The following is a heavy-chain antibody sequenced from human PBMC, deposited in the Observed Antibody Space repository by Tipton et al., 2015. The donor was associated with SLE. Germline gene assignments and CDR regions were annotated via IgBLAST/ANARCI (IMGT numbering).Heavy chain of an antibody. CDR1: GGSISSNY. Sequence: TLSLTCSVSGGSISSNYWIWIRQPPGKGLEWIGYISYGGGTNYNPSLKSRVTISVDTAKNQFSLNLSSVTAADTAVYYSARGRGFDYWGQGTLVTVSS. CDR2: ISYGGGT. CDR3: ARGRGFDY. J-gene: IGHJ4*02. V-gene: IGHV4-59*12.